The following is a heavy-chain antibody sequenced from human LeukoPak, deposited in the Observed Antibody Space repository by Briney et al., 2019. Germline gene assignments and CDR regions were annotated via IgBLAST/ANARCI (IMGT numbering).Heavy chain of an antibody. CDR1: GGTFSSYA. V-gene: IGHV1-69*13. CDR3: ARSGFHGGWYRGDFDY. D-gene: IGHD6-19*01. CDR2: IIPIFGTA. J-gene: IGHJ4*02. Sequence: ASVKVSCKASGGTFSSYAISWVRQAPGQGLEWMGGIIPIFGTANYAQKFQGRVTITADESTSTAYMELSSLRSEDTAVYYCARSGFHGGWYRGDFDYWGQGTLVTVSS.